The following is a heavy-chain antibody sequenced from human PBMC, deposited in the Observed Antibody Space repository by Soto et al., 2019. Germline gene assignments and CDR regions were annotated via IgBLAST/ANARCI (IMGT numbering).Heavy chain of an antibody. J-gene: IGHJ4*02. V-gene: IGHV1-69*01. Sequence: VQLMQSGAEVKQPGSSVKVSCKASGGTFSSHSINSVRQAPGQGLEWMGGIITLFGTANYAQNFQGRVTITADQSTSTAYMELNSLRSDDTAVYYCAREVGYGDFSAALLDWGQGTLVTVSS. CDR2: IITLFGTA. D-gene: IGHD4-17*01. CDR1: GGTFSSHS. CDR3: AREVGYGDFSAALLD.